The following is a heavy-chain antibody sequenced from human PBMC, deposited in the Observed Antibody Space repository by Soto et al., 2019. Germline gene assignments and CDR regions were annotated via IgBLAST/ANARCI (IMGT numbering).Heavy chain of an antibody. J-gene: IGHJ4*02. Sequence: SETLSLTCPVSGGSISSGGYYWSWIRQHPGKGLEWIGYIYYSGSTYYNPSLKSRVTISVDTSKNQFSLKLSSVTAADTAVYYCARDNRSGNDYWGQGTLVTVSS. V-gene: IGHV4-31*03. CDR3: ARDNRSGNDY. CDR1: GGSISSGGYY. D-gene: IGHD1-26*01. CDR2: IYYSGST.